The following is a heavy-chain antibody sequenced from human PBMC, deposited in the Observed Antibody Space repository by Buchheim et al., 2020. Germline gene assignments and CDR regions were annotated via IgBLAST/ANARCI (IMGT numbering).Heavy chain of an antibody. CDR2: INHDGSET. V-gene: IGHV3-7*01. CDR3: ARGISTPGIDY. J-gene: IGHJ4*02. D-gene: IGHD2-15*01. Sequence: EVQLEESGGTVVQPGGSLRLSCAASGFSFSNSWMNWVRQAPGKGLVWVASINHDGSETYYVDSVNGRFTVSRDNVKNSQYLHMSSLRADDTAVYYCARGISTPGIDYWGQGTL. CDR1: GFSFSNSW.